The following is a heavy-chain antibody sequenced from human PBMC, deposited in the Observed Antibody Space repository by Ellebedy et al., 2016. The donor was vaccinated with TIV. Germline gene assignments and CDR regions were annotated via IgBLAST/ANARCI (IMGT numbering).Heavy chain of an antibody. D-gene: IGHD3-10*01. CDR1: VGTFSSYS. CDR3: ASPKRNLYDSGSHLVFGY. J-gene: IGHJ4*02. V-gene: IGHV1-69*13. CDR2: IIPFFGTA. Sequence: ASVKVSXXASVGTFSSYSINWVRQAPGQGLEWLGGIIPFFGTARYSQKFQGRVTLSADESTSTAYMELSSLRSEDTAVYYCASPKRNLYDSGSHLVFGYWGQGTLVSVSS.